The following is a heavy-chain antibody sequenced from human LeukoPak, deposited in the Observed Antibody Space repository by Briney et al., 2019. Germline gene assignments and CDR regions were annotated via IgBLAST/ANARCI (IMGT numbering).Heavy chain of an antibody. CDR3: ATARHRSYGGCYF. J-gene: IGHJ4*02. Sequence: GESLKISCKASGYSFSTLWIGWVRQMPGKGLEWMGTIYPGDSDTRYSPSFHGQVTISADKSISTTYLQWSSLKASDTAMYYCATARHRSYGGCYFWGQGTLVTVSS. D-gene: IGHD3-16*01. V-gene: IGHV5-51*01. CDR1: GYSFSTLW. CDR2: IYPGDSDT.